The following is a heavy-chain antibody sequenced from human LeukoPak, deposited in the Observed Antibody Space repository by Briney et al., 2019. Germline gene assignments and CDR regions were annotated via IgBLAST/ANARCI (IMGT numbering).Heavy chain of an antibody. CDR2: VSYDGDKE. D-gene: IGHD3-22*01. CDR1: GFTFNSYF. Sequence: PGGSLRLSCAASGFTFNSYFMHWVRQAPGKGLEWLAIVSYDGDKEYYADSVKGRFTFSRDNSKNTLYLQMNNLRAEDTAVYYCAKDSSGYYKDYWGQGTLVTVSS. CDR3: AKDSSGYYKDY. J-gene: IGHJ4*02. V-gene: IGHV3-30-3*01.